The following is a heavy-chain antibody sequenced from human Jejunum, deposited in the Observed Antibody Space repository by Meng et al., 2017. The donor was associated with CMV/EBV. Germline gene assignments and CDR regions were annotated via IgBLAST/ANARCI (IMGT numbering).Heavy chain of an antibody. CDR3: ARGRYTAVDH. Sequence: SCAASGFTFSSYWMHWGRQAPGKGLVWVSRISSDGSTTTYADSVKGRFTISRDNAKNTLFLQMSSLRAEDTAMYYCARGRYTAVDHWGQGTLVTVSS. CDR1: GFTFSSYW. V-gene: IGHV3-74*01. CDR2: ISSDGSTT. D-gene: IGHD3-16*02. J-gene: IGHJ4*02.